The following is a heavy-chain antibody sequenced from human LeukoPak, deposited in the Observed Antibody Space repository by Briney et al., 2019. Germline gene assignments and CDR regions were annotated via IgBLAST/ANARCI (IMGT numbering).Heavy chain of an antibody. CDR2: MNPINGNT. Sequence: ASVKVSCKATGFTFTNYDINWVRQASGQGLEWMGWMNPINGNTGYAQKFQGRVTMTRDTSISTAYMELRSLTSEDTAVYFCARGGRDYSNYWFDPWGQGILVTVSS. CDR1: GFTFTNYD. CDR3: ARGGRDYSNYWFDP. V-gene: IGHV1-8*01. D-gene: IGHD4-11*01. J-gene: IGHJ5*02.